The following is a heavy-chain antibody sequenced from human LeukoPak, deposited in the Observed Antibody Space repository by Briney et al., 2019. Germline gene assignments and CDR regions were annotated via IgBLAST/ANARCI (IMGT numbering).Heavy chain of an antibody. D-gene: IGHD5-18*01. CDR3: ARVNTAMVSYYYYYGMDV. V-gene: IGHV1-46*01. CDR1: GYTFTSYY. CDR2: INPSGGST. Sequence: ASVKASCKASGYTFTSYYMHWVRQAPGQGLEWMGIINPSGGSTSYAQKFQGRVTMTRDTSTSTVYMELSSLRSEDTAVYYCARVNTAMVSYYYYYGMDVWGQGTTVTVSS. J-gene: IGHJ6*02.